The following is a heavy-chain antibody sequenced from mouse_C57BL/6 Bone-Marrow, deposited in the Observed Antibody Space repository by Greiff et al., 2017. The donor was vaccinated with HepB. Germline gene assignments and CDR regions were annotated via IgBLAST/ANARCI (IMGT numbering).Heavy chain of an antibody. CDR1: GFTFSDYY. Sequence: EVKLMESEGGLVQPGRSMKLSCTASGFTFSDYYMAWVRQVPEKGLEWVANINYDGSSTYYLDSLKSRFIISRDNAKNILYLQMSSLKSEDTATYYCARVGLLRYFDYWGQGTTLTVSS. D-gene: IGHD1-1*01. V-gene: IGHV5-16*01. J-gene: IGHJ2*01. CDR2: INYDGSST. CDR3: ARVGLLRYFDY.